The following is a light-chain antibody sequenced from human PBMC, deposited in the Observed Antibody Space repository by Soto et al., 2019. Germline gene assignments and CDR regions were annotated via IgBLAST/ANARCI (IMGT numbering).Light chain of an antibody. CDR3: SSYSSAIAFV. V-gene: IGLV2-14*01. Sequence: QSALTQPASVSGSPGQSITISCTGTSSDIGAYNYVSWYQQHPGKAPKLMIYEVTNRPSGISNRFSGSRSGNTASLSISGLQAEDEADYYSSSYSSAIAFVFGTGTKLTVL. CDR2: EVT. J-gene: IGLJ1*01. CDR1: SSDIGAYNY.